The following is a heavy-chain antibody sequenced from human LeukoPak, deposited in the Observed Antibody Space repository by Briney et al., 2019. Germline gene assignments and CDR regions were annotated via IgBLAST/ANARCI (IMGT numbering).Heavy chain of an antibody. CDR1: GLTFTSSA. CDR2: IVVGSGNT. CDR3: AADGVAAVAGTFDY. J-gene: IGHJ4*02. V-gene: IGHV1-58*01. Sequence: SVKVSCKASGLTFTSSAVQWVRQARGQRLEWIGWIVVGSGNTNYAQKFQERVTITRDMSTSTAYMELSSLRSEDTAVYYCAADGVAAVAGTFDYWGQGTLVTVSS. D-gene: IGHD6-19*01.